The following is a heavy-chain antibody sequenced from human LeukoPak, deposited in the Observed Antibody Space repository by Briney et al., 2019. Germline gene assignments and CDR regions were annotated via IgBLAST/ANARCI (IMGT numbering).Heavy chain of an antibody. CDR3: ATLNYYYDSSGYYYGYAFDI. J-gene: IGHJ3*02. CDR1: GYTLTELS. CDR2: FDPEDGET. V-gene: IGHV1-24*01. D-gene: IGHD3-22*01. Sequence: ASVKVSRKVSGYTLTELSMHWVRQAPGKGLEWMGGFDPEDGETIYAQKFQGRVTMTEDTSTDTAYMELSSLRSEDTAVYYCATLNYYYDSSGYYYGYAFDIWGQGTMVTVSS.